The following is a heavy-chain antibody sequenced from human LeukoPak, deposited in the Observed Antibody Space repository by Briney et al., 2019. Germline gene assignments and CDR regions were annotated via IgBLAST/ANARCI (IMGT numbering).Heavy chain of an antibody. CDR3: ARGDADWSSLYDMDV. J-gene: IGHJ6*02. CDR1: GFTFSDYY. Sequence: GGSLRLSCAASGFTFSDYYMSWIRQAPGKGLEWVSYISSSGSTIYYADSVKGRFTISRDNAKNSLYLQMNSLRAEDTAVYYCARGDADWSSLYDMDVWGQGTTVTVSS. D-gene: IGHD1-26*01. V-gene: IGHV3-11*04. CDR2: ISSSGSTI.